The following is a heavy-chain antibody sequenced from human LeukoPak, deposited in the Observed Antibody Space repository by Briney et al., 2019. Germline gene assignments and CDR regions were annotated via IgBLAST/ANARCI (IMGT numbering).Heavy chain of an antibody. D-gene: IGHD3-10*01. CDR1: GYTFTSYG. V-gene: IGHV1-18*04. J-gene: IGHJ5*02. Sequence: ASVKVSCNVSGYTFTSYGISWVRQAPGPGLELMGWISAYNGNTNYAQKLQGRVTMTTDTSTRTAYMELRTLRCANTAVYYCARQSYYGSGSYYNGVPFPFDPWGPGTLVTVSS. CDR3: ARQSYYGSGSYYNGVPFPFDP. CDR2: ISAYNGNT.